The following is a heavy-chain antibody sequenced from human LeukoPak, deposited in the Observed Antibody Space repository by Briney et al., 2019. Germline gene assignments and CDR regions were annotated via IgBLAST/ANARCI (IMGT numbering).Heavy chain of an antibody. CDR2: ISAYNGNT. CDR1: GYSFTSYG. V-gene: IGHV1-18*01. J-gene: IGHJ4*02. Sequence: ASVKVSCKASGYSFTSYGISWVRQAPGQGLEWMGWISAYNGNTNYAQKIQGRVTMTTDTSTTTAHMEPRSLKSDDTAVYYCARDIGSGSPDYWGQGTLVTVSS. D-gene: IGHD6-19*01. CDR3: ARDIGSGSPDY.